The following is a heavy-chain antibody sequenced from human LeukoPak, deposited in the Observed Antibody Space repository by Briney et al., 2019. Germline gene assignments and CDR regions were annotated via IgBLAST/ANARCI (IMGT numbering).Heavy chain of an antibody. CDR2: INPNSGGT. D-gene: IGHD3-22*01. V-gene: IGHV1-2*02. J-gene: IGHJ4*02. CDR1: GYTFTGYY. CDR3: ARDYYDSSGYYIFDY. Sequence: ASVKVSCKASGYTFTGYYMHWVRQAPGQGLEWMGWINPNSGGTNYAQKFQGRVTMTRYTSISTAYMELSRLRSDDTAVYYCARDYYDSSGYYIFDYWGQGTLVTVSS.